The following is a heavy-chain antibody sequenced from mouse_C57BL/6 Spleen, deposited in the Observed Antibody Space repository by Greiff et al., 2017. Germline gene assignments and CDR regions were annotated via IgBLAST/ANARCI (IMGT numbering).Heavy chain of an antibody. CDR2: FYPGSGSI. J-gene: IGHJ2*01. CDR1: GYTFTEYT. D-gene: IGHD1-1*01. CDR3: ARHEDTITTVVATGNYFDY. V-gene: IGHV1-62-2*01. Sequence: QVQLQQSGAELVKPGASVKLSCKASGYTFTEYTIHWVKQRSGQGLEWIGWFYPGSGSIKYNEKFKDKATLTADKSSSTVYMALSRLTSEDSAVYFCARHEDTITTVVATGNYFDYWGQGTTLTVSS.